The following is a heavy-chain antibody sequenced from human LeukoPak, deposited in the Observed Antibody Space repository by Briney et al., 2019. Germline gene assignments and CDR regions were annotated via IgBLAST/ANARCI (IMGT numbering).Heavy chain of an antibody. CDR3: ARWDCSGGACSTPLDY. CDR1: GFTFSSYS. J-gene: IGHJ4*02. CDR2: ISSSSSDI. V-gene: IGHV3-21*01. D-gene: IGHD2-15*01. Sequence: GGSLRLSCAASGFTFSSYSMNWVRQAPGKGLEWVSSISSSSSDIYYADSVKGRFTISRDNADNSLYLQLNSLSAEDTAMYYCARWDCSGGACSTPLDYWGQGTLVTVSS.